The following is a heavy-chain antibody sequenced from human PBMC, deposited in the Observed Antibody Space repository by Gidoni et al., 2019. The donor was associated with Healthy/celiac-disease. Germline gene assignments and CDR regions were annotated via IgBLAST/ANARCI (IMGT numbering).Heavy chain of an antibody. CDR2: INHSGST. J-gene: IGHJ3*02. Sequence: GWIGEINHSGSTNYNPSLKSRVTISVDTSKNQFSLKLSSVTAADTAVYYCARRPMIVVVITPSRAFDIWGQGTMVTVSS. V-gene: IGHV4-34*01. CDR3: ARRPMIVVVITPSRAFDI. D-gene: IGHD3-22*01.